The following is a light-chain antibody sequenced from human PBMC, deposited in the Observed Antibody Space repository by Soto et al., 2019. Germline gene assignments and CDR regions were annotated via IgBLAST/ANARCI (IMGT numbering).Light chain of an antibody. CDR3: QHSSNWPPIN. CDR2: DAS. J-gene: IGKJ5*01. Sequence: DIVFTHAPAARYFSPVGRAKRSLIASQSVSRYLAWYQHKPGQAPRLLIYDASNRATGIPARFSGSGSGTDFTLTIRSLEPEDFAVYYCQHSSNWPPINCGQGTQLEIK. V-gene: IGKV3-11*01. CDR1: QSVSRY.